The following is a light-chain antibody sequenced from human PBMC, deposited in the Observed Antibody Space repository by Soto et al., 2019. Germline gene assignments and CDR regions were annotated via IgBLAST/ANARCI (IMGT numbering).Light chain of an antibody. CDR1: QSVSSSY. J-gene: IGKJ3*01. CDR2: GAS. CDR3: QQYGSSPRFT. Sequence: EIVLTQSPGTLSLSPGERATLSCRASQSVSSSYLAWYQQKPGQAHRLLIYGASSRATGIPDRFSGSGSGTDVTRTISRLEPEDFAVYYGQQYGSSPRFTFGPGTKVDIK. V-gene: IGKV3-20*01.